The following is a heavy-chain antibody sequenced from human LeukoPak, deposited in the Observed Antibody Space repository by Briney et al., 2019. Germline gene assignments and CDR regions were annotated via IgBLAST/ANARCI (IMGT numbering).Heavy chain of an antibody. J-gene: IGHJ6*02. CDR1: GDSVSSNSAA. Sequence: SQTLSLTCAISGDSVSSNSAAWNWIRQSPSRGLEWLGRTYYRSKWYNDYAVSVKSRITINPDTSKNQFSLQLNSVTPEDTAVYYCARVPSLKRLKDYYYGMDVWGQGTTVTVS. V-gene: IGHV6-1*01. CDR2: TYYRSKWYN. D-gene: IGHD3-10*01. CDR3: ARVPSLKRLKDYYYGMDV.